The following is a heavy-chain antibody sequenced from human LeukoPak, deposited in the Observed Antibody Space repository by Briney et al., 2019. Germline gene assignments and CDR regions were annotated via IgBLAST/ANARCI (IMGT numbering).Heavy chain of an antibody. D-gene: IGHD3-9*01. CDR1: VASISSYY. Sequence: SETLSLTSSVSVASISSYYWSWIRQSAGTGLEWIGRIYSSGNINYNPSLKSRVTMSVDTSRNQLSLRLSSVTAADTAMYYCARDYDKAFDSWGQGTLVTVSS. V-gene: IGHV4-4*07. J-gene: IGHJ4*02. CDR2: IYSSGNI. CDR3: ARDYDKAFDS.